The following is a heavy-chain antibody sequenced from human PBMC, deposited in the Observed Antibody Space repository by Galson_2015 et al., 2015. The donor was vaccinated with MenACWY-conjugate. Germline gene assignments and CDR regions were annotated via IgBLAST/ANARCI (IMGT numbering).Heavy chain of an antibody. CDR3: TSPDFMSGRDAFDI. V-gene: IGHV3-49*03. CDR1: GLTFGDSP. Sequence: SLRLSCAASGLTFGDSPMNWFRQAPGKGLEWVGFIRKKADGGSTEYAATVKGRFTISRDDSKSIAYLQMNSLKTEDTDVYYCTSPDFMSGRDAFDIWGQGTMVTVSS. CDR2: IRKKADGGST. D-gene: IGHD3-3*01. J-gene: IGHJ3*02.